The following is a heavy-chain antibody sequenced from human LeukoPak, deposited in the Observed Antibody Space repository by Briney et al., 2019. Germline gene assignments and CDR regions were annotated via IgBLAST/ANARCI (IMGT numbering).Heavy chain of an antibody. J-gene: IGHJ4*02. V-gene: IGHV1-46*01. D-gene: IGHD2-15*01. Sequence: ASVKVSCKASGYTFTGYYMHWVRQAPGQGLEWMGIINPSGGSTSYAQKFQGRVTMTRDMSTSTVYMELSSLRSEDTAVYYCARSLASWSFDYWGQGTLVTVSS. CDR1: GYTFTGYY. CDR3: ARSLASWSFDY. CDR2: INPSGGST.